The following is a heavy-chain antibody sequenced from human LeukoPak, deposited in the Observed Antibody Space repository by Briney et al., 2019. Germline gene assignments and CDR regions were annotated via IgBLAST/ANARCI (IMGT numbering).Heavy chain of an antibody. CDR1: WFSFTSFW. Sequence: GESLKISCHGSWFSFTSFWIGWVRQMPGKGLEWMGIIYPTDSTTRYSPSFQGQVTISANNYISTAYLQWRTLKPTETAMYNCQTRSGSADSLPFWGQGTLVTVSS. CDR3: QTRSGSADSLPF. J-gene: IGHJ4*02. D-gene: IGHD2-21*02. V-gene: IGHV5-51*01. CDR2: IYPTDSTT.